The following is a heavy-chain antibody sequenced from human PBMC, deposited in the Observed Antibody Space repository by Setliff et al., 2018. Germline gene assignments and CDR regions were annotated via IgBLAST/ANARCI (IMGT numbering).Heavy chain of an antibody. CDR1: GASISSGTYY. CDR2: RYYGGGGST. V-gene: IGHV4-39*07. CDR3: ARAPRYFDPTGSYFDY. Sequence: SETLSLTCTVSGASISSGTYYWAWIRQPPGKGLEWIGSRYYGGGGSTYYNASLKSRVTISVDTSKNQFSLKLNSVTAADTAVYYCARAPRYFDPTGSYFDYWGQGTLVTVSS. J-gene: IGHJ4*02. D-gene: IGHD3-9*01.